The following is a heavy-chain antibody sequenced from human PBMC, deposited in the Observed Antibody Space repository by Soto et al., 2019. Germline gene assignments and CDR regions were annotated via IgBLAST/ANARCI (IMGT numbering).Heavy chain of an antibody. V-gene: IGHV3-74*01. Sequence: EVQLVESGGGLVQPGGSLRLSCAASGFTFSSYWMHWVRQAPGKGLVWVSRINSDGSSTSYADSVTGRFTISRDNAKNTLYLQMNSLRAEDTAVYYCAREGGAGNDAFDIWGQGTMVTVSS. CDR3: AREGGAGNDAFDI. CDR1: GFTFSSYW. J-gene: IGHJ3*02. D-gene: IGHD3-16*01. CDR2: INSDGSST.